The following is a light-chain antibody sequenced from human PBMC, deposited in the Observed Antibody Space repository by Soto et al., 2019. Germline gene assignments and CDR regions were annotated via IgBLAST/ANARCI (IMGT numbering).Light chain of an antibody. J-gene: IGKJ3*01. V-gene: IGKV1-17*01. CDR3: LQHNSYPFT. CDR1: QDIRNG. Sequence: DIQMTQSPSSLSASVRDRVTITCRASQDIRNGVGWFQQKPGKAPKRLIYAASGLESGVPSRFSGSGSGTEFSLTISSLQPEDFATYYCLQHNSYPFTFGPGTKVDIK. CDR2: AAS.